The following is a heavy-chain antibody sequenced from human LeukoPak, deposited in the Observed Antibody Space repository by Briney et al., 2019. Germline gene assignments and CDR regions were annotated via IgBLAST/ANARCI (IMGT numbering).Heavy chain of an antibody. D-gene: IGHD3-22*01. CDR2: IKEDGGEK. J-gene: IGHJ4*02. Sequence: GGSLRLSCAASGFSFSSYSMSWVRQVPGKGLEWVANIKEDGGEKNYVDSVKGRFTISRDNAKNSLYLQMNSLRAEDTALYYCARAGHYDTTWYQWGQGTLVTVSS. V-gene: IGHV3-7*01. CDR3: ARAGHYDTTWYQ. CDR1: GFSFSSYS.